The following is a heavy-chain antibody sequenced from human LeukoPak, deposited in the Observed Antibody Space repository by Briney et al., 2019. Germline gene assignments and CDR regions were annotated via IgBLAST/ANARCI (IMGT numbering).Heavy chain of an antibody. CDR3: ACRGGYKFRFTVYYYYYMDV. CDR1: GGSFSGYY. CDR2: INHSGNT. D-gene: IGHD5-24*01. V-gene: IGHV4-34*01. Sequence: SETLSLTCAVYGGSFSGYYWSWISQPPGKGLEWIGEINHSGNTNYNPSLKSRVTISVDTSKNQFSLKLSSVTAADTAVYYCACRGGYKFRFTVYYYYYMDVWGNGTTVTVSS. J-gene: IGHJ6*03.